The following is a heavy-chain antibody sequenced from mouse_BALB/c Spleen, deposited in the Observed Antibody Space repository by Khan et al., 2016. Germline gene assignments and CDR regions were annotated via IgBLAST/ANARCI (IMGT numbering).Heavy chain of an antibody. V-gene: IGHV9-3*02. Sequence: QIQLVQSGPELKKPGETVKISCKASEYIFTNYGMNWVKQAPGKGLKWMGWINTNTGEPTYAEEFKGRFAFSLAASASTAYLQINNLKNEDSAAYFCARTGDYPYYAMDYWGQGTSVTVSS. CDR3: ARTGDYPYYAMDY. CDR1: EYIFTNYG. D-gene: IGHD2-13*01. J-gene: IGHJ4*01. CDR2: INTNTGEP.